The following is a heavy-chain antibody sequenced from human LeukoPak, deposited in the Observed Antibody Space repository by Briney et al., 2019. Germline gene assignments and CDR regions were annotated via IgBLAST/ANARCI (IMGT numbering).Heavy chain of an antibody. CDR3: ARNTYGYKFSMDV. D-gene: IGHD5-24*01. J-gene: IGHJ6*03. CDR1: GYTFTSYY. V-gene: IGHV1-46*01. CDR2: INPSGGST. Sequence: ASVKVSCKASGYTFTSYYMHWVRQAPGQGLEWMGIINPSGGSTSYAQKFQGRVTMTRDTSTSTAYMELRSLRFDDTAVYYCARNTYGYKFSMDVWGKGTTVTVSS.